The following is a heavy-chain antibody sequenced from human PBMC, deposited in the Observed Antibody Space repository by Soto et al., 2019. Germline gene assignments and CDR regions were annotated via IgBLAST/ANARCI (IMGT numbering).Heavy chain of an antibody. J-gene: IGHJ4*02. V-gene: IGHV1-18*01. CDR1: GYTFITYG. CDR2: ISTYNGNT. D-gene: IGHD3-22*01. Sequence: QVQLVQSGAEVKKPGASVKVSCKASGYTFITYGVSWVRQAPGQGLDWLGWISTYNGNTRYAERLQGRVTMTTDTTTTTAYMELRNLRSDDTAVYYCARGPKDYYDNSANYFLDYWGQGTLVTVSS. CDR3: ARGPKDYYDNSANYFLDY.